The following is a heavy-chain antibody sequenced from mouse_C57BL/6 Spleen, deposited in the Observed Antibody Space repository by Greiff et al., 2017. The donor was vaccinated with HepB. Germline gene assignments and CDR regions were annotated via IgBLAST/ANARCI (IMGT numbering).Heavy chain of an antibody. CDR1: GFSLTSYG. D-gene: IGHD6-1*01. CDR3: AKMPRGDYYAMDY. Sequence: QVQLKESGPGLVQPSQSLSITCTVSGFSLTSYGVHWVRQSPGKGLEWLGVIWRGGSTDYNAAFMSRLSITKDNSKSQVFFKMNSLQADDTAIYYCAKMPRGDYYAMDYWGQGTSVTVSS. V-gene: IGHV2-5*01. J-gene: IGHJ4*01. CDR2: IWRGGST.